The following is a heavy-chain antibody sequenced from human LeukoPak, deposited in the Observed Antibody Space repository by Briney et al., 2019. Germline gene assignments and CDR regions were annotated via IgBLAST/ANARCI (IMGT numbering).Heavy chain of an antibody. V-gene: IGHV3-23*01. CDR3: ARSFGVVPDY. J-gene: IGHJ4*02. D-gene: IGHD3-3*01. CDR1: GFTFTSYS. Sequence: GGSLRLSCAASGFTFTSYSMSWVRQAPGKGLEWVSTISGGGGSTYYADSVKGRFTISRDNSKNTLYLQVNSLRAEDTAVYYCARSFGVVPDYWGQGTLVTVSS. CDR2: ISGGGGST.